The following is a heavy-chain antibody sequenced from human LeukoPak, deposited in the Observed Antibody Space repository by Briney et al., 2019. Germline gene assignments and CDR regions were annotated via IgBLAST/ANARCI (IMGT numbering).Heavy chain of an antibody. J-gene: IGHJ4*02. CDR1: GFTFSSYW. Sequence: GGSLRLSCAASGFTFSSYWMSWVRQTPGKGLEWVANIKQDGSEKYYVDSVKGRFTISRDNAKNSLYLQMNSLKTEDTAVYYCTRQRGYSYGDTGYWGQGTLVTVSS. V-gene: IGHV3-7*03. D-gene: IGHD5-18*01. CDR3: TRQRGYSYGDTGY. CDR2: IKQDGSEK.